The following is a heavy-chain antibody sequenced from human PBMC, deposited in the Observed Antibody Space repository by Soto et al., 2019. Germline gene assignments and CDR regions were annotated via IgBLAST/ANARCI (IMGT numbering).Heavy chain of an antibody. CDR2: LTPVFGPA. J-gene: IGHJ4*01. CDR1: VGSLSYNG. D-gene: IGHD2-8*01. Sequence: QVQLVQYGAEVKKPGSSVKVSCKASVGSLSYNGFSWVRLAPGQALEWMGGLTPVFGPANYAQKFQGRLTFAADQSSTTGYMELTRRRPEDTAVYYCAWPRDYNGIRCYSFDSWGRGTLVTVSS. V-gene: IGHV1-69*01. CDR3: AWPRDYNGIRCYSFDS.